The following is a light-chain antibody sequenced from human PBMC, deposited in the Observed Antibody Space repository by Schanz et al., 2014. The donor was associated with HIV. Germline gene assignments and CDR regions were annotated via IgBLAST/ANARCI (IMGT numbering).Light chain of an antibody. V-gene: IGLV2-14*01. CDR1: SSDVGGYNY. CDR2: DVS. CDR3: SSYTSSSTLV. Sequence: QSALTQPASVSGSPGQSITISCTGTSSDVGGYNYVSWYQQHPGKAPKLMIYDVSKRPSGVPDRFSGSKSDNTASLTISGLRAEDDADYYCSSYTSSSTLVFGGGTKLTVL. J-gene: IGLJ3*02.